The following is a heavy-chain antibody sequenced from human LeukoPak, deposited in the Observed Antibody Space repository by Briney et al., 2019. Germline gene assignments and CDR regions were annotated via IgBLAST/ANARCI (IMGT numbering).Heavy chain of an antibody. CDR2: IRSKDYGGTT. J-gene: IGHJ4*02. V-gene: IGHV3-49*04. CDR1: GFTLGDYS. CDR3: TREMQLWGNDC. D-gene: IGHD3-16*01. Sequence: GGSLRLSCTASGFTLGDYSTRWVRQAQGKGLEWVGFIRSKDYGGTTEYAASVKGRFTISRDDSKGIAYLKMNSLKPKDPAVYSCTREMQLWGNDCWGQGTLVTVSS.